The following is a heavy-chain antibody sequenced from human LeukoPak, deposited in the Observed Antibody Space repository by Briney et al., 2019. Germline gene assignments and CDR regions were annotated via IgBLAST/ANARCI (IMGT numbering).Heavy chain of an antibody. CDR1: GGSFSGYY. CDR2: INHSGST. V-gene: IGHV4-34*01. CDR3: ARSVATFDY. Sequence: SETLSLTCAVYGGSFSGYYWSWIRQPPGKGLERIGEINHSGSTNYNPSLKSRVTISVDTPKNQFSLKLSSVTAADTAVYYCARSVATFDYWDQGTLVTVSS. D-gene: IGHD2-15*01. J-gene: IGHJ4*02.